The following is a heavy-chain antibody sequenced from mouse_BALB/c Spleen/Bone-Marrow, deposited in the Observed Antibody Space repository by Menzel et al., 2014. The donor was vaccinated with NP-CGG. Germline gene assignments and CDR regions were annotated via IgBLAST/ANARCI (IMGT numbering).Heavy chain of an antibody. CDR1: GYSFTSYW. J-gene: IGHJ2*01. D-gene: IGHD1-1*01. CDR3: TRRSTTLDY. CDR2: IYPGDSDT. Sequence: EVQLQQSGTVLARPGASVKMSCKASGYSFTSYWIHWVKQRPGQGLEWIGAIYPGDSDTSFNQKFKDKAKLTAVTSASTAYMELSSLTNDDSAVYYCTRRSTTLDYWGQGTTLTVSS. V-gene: IGHV1-5*01.